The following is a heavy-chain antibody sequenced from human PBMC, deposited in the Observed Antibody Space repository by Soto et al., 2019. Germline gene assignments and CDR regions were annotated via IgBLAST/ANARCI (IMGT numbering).Heavy chain of an antibody. Sequence: QVQLQQWGAGLLKPSETLSLTCAVYGGSFSGYYWSWIRQPPGKGLVWIGEINHSGSTNYNPSLKSRVTISVDTSKNQFSLKLSSVTAADTAVYYCARQERRSARLDYWGQGTLVTVSS. J-gene: IGHJ4*02. CDR1: GGSFSGYY. CDR2: INHSGST. D-gene: IGHD2-15*01. CDR3: ARQERRSARLDY. V-gene: IGHV4-34*01.